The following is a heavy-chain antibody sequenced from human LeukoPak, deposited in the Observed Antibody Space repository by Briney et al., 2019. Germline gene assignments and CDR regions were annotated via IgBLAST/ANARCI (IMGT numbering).Heavy chain of an antibody. CDR2: IYYSGST. D-gene: IGHD1-14*01. J-gene: IGHJ4*02. V-gene: IGHV4-59*12. CDR3: ARGSGIPDY. Sequence: SETLSLTCTVSGGSISSYYWSWIRQPPGKGLEWIGYIYYSGSTNYNPSLKSRVTISVDTSKNQFSLKLSSVTAADTAVYYCARGSGIPDYWGQGTLVTVSS. CDR1: GGSISSYY.